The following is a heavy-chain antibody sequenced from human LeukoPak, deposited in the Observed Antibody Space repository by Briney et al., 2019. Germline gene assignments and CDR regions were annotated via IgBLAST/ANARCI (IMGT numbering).Heavy chain of an antibody. CDR1: GGSISSYY. D-gene: IGHD6-6*01. Sequence: SETLSLTCTVSGGSISSYYWSWIQQPPGKGLEWIGYIYYSGSTNYNPSLKSRVTISVDTSKNQFSQKLSSVTAADTAVYYCARGSSIAARQGWFDPWGQGTLVTVSS. CDR3: ARGSSIAARQGWFDP. CDR2: IYYSGST. J-gene: IGHJ5*02. V-gene: IGHV4-59*01.